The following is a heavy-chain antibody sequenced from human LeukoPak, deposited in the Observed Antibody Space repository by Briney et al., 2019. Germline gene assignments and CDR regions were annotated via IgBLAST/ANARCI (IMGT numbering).Heavy chain of an antibody. D-gene: IGHD2-15*01. Sequence: SETLSLTCTVSGGSISSYYWSWIRQPPGKGLEWIGYIYYSGSTNYNPSLKSRVTISVDTSKNQFPLKLSSVTAADTAVYYCARIGYCSGGSCYTRPNYYYYGMDVWGQGTTVTVSS. V-gene: IGHV4-59*01. CDR3: ARIGYCSGGSCYTRPNYYYYGMDV. CDR1: GGSISSYY. J-gene: IGHJ6*02. CDR2: IYYSGST.